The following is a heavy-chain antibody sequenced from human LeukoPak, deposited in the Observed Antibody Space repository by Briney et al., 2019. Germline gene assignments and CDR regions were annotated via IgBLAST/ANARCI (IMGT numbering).Heavy chain of an antibody. Sequence: GGALRLSCAASGFTFTSYTMNWVRQAPGKGVEWVSSICSRSTYIYYADSVKGRFTISRDNAKNSLYLQINSLRAEDTAVYYCARDAPTPYSGTYYAFDYWGQGTLVTVSS. CDR1: GFTFTSYT. J-gene: IGHJ4*02. D-gene: IGHD1-26*01. CDR2: ICSRSTYI. V-gene: IGHV3-21*01. CDR3: ARDAPTPYSGTYYAFDY.